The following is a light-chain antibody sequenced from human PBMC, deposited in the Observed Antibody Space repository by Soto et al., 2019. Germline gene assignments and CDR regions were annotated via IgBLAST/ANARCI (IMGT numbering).Light chain of an antibody. CDR3: QQRSSWPRT. CDR2: AAS. V-gene: IGKV1-39*01. CDR1: QSISSY. J-gene: IGKJ1*01. Sequence: DIQMTQSPSSLSASVGDRVTSTCLASQSISSYLNWYQQKPGKAPKLLIYAASSLQSGVPSRFSGSGSGTDFTLTISSLEPEDFALYYCQQRSSWPRTFGQGTTVDI.